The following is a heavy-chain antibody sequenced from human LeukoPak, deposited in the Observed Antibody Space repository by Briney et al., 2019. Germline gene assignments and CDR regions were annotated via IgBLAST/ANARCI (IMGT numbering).Heavy chain of an antibody. CDR1: GGSFSGYY. CDR3: ARDWDTAMVRYDY. D-gene: IGHD5-18*01. J-gene: IGHJ4*02. Sequence: SETLSLTCAVYGGSFSGYYWSWTRQPPGKGLEWIGEINHSGSTNYNPSLKSRVTISVDTSKNQFSLKLSSVTAADTAVYYCARDWDTAMVRYDYWGRGTLVTVSS. V-gene: IGHV4-34*01. CDR2: INHSGST.